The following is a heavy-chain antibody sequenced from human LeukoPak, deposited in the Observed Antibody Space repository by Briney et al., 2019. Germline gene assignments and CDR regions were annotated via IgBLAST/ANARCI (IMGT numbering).Heavy chain of an antibody. Sequence: GGSLRLSCAASGFAFSTYWMIWVRQAPGKGLEWISYITASSTTIYYADSAKGRFTISRDNAKNSLYLQMNGLRGEDTAVYYCAKGPGARGHFNWFDPWGQGTLVTVSS. CDR1: GFAFSTYW. D-gene: IGHD5-12*01. CDR2: ITASSTTI. J-gene: IGHJ5*02. CDR3: AKGPGARGHFNWFDP. V-gene: IGHV3-48*04.